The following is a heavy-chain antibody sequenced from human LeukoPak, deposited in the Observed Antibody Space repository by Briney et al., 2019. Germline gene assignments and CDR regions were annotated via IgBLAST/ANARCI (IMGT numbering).Heavy chain of an antibody. CDR1: WFSLNTRGMY. J-gene: IGHJ4*02. CDR3: ARLGAARQFDY. CDR2: VDWGGDK. V-gene: IGHV2-70*20. D-gene: IGHD6-6*01. Sequence: SGPALVKPTQPLTLTCSFSWFSLNTRGMYVSWVRQPPGKALEWLVFVDWGGDKYHRASLKTRLTIDKDTSKNQVVLTMTNMDPVDTATYYCARLGAARQFDYWGPGSLVIVSS.